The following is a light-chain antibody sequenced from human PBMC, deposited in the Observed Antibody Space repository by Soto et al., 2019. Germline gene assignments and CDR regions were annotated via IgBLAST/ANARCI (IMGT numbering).Light chain of an antibody. CDR3: QQRSNWPPLT. V-gene: IGKV3-11*02. J-gene: IGKJ4*02. CDR2: DAS. Sequence: EIEVTQSPATLSLSPGERATLSCRPSQRVGSYLAWYHKKPGQAPRLLIYDASNRATGIPARFSGGGSGRDFPRTISSLEPEYVAVYYCQQRSNWPPLTFGGGTKVEI. CDR1: QRVGSY.